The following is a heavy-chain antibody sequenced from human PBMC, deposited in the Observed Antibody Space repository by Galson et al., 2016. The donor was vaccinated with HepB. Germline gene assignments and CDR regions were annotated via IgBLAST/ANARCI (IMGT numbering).Heavy chain of an antibody. D-gene: IGHD6-19*01. CDR3: ARGDPLYSSGWGPDY. CDR2: IGHDANKE. V-gene: IGHV3-33*01. CDR1: GFTFRTYV. Sequence: SLRLSCAASGFTFRTYVMHWVRQAPDKGLEWVAGIGHDANKEYFMESAEGRFTVSRDNSKNTLYLQMNTLGVEDTAVYYCARGDPLYSSGWGPDYWGQGKPVSVSS. J-gene: IGHJ4*02.